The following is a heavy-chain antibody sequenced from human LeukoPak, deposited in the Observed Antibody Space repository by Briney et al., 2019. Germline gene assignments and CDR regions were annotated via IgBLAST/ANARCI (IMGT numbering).Heavy chain of an antibody. J-gene: IGHJ4*02. V-gene: IGHV3-23*01. Sequence: GGSLRLSCAASGFTFSTASLHWVRQAPGRGLEWVSAFDTGFGTYYPDSLKGRFTISRDNSKNTLFLQMNSLRADDTAVNYCARSSGWWSLDYWGQGTLVTVSS. CDR3: ARSSGWWSLDY. D-gene: IGHD6-19*01. CDR1: GFTFSTAS. CDR2: FDTGFGT.